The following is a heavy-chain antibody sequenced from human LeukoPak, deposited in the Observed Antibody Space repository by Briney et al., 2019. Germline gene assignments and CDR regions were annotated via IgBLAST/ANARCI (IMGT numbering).Heavy chain of an antibody. J-gene: IGHJ4*02. CDR3: AKGSWVSNADAVL. V-gene: IGHV3-23*01. CDR1: GFTFSSYA. D-gene: IGHD2-2*01. Sequence: GGSLTLSCAASGFTFSSYAMSWVHEAPARGLEWVSSLRGNGDTFYADSVKGRFTLSRDESSNTVYLQLNNLRVEDTAVYYCAKGSWVSNADAVLWGQGTMVTVSS. CDR2: LRGNGDT.